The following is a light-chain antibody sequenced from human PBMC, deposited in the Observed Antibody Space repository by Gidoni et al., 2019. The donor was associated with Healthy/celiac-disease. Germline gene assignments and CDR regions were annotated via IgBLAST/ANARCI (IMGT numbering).Light chain of an antibody. CDR3: QSADSSGIV. V-gene: IGLV3-25*03. J-gene: IGLJ2*01. Sequence: SYELTQPPSVSVSPGQTARITCSGDALPKQYAYWYQQTPGQAPVLVIYKDSERPSGNPERFSGSSSGTTVTLTISGVQAEDEADYYCQSADSSGIVVGGGTKLTVL. CDR1: ALPKQY. CDR2: KDS.